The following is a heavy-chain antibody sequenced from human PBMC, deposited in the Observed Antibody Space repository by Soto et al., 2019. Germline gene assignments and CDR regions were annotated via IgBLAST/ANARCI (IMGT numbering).Heavy chain of an antibody. CDR1: GFIFSNFG. CDR3: ARDDIPGIAVATYGMDV. CDR2: IWYDGSNE. V-gene: IGHV3-33*01. D-gene: IGHD6-19*01. J-gene: IGHJ6*02. Sequence: PGGSRRLSFAASGFIFSNFGMHWVRQAPGKGLEWVAVIWYDGSNEYYADSVKGRFTISKDNSKNRLYLQMNSLRAEDTAVYYCARDDIPGIAVATYGMDVWGQGTTVTVSS.